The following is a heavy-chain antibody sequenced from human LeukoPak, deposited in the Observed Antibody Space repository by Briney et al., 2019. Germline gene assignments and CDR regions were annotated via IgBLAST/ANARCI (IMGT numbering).Heavy chain of an antibody. CDR2: ISSSSSYI. Sequence: GGSLRLSCAASGFTFSSYSMNWVRQAPGKGLEWVSSISSSSSYIYYADSVKGRFTISRDNAKNSLYLQMNSLRAEDTAVYYCARMSCSSTSCYGYYYYGMDVWGQGTTVTVS. D-gene: IGHD2-2*01. J-gene: IGHJ6*02. CDR1: GFTFSSYS. V-gene: IGHV3-21*01. CDR3: ARMSCSSTSCYGYYYYGMDV.